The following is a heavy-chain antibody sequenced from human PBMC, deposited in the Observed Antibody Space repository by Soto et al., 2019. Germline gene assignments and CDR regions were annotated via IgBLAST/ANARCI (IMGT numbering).Heavy chain of an antibody. CDR3: AKSGVGATIDY. CDR2: IYWDDDK. V-gene: IGHV2-5*02. Sequence: SGPTLVNPTQTLTLTCTFSRISLSTSGVGVGWIRQPPGKALEWLALIYWDDDKRYSPSLKSRLTITKDTSKNQVVLTMTKMDPVDTATYSCAKSGVGATIDYWGQGTLVTVSS. CDR1: RISLSTSGVG. J-gene: IGHJ4*02. D-gene: IGHD1-26*01.